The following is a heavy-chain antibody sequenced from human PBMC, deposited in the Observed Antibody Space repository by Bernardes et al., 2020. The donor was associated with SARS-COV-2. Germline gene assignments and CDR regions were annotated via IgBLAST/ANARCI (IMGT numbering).Heavy chain of an antibody. D-gene: IGHD4-17*01. CDR3: ARGTTVLSPLDC. J-gene: IGHJ4*02. V-gene: IGHV4-59*01. CDR1: GGSIGSYY. Sequence: SETLSLTCSVSGGSIGSYYWSWVRQPPGKGLEWIGYISYTGGTNYNPSLKSRVTISVDTSKNQFSLKLSSVTAADTALYYCARGTTVLSPLDCWGQGTLASVSS. CDR2: ISYTGGT.